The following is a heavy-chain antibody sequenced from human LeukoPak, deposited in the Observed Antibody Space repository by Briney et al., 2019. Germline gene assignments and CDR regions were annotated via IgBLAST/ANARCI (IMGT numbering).Heavy chain of an antibody. D-gene: IGHD3-3*01. CDR1: GFTFSSYG. CDR2: ISYDGSNK. J-gene: IGHJ4*02. V-gene: IGHV3-30*18. CDR3: AKGGSGSDFWSGYYEGAFDY. Sequence: PGRSLRLSCAASGFTFSSYGIHWVRQAPGKGLEWVAVISYDGSNKYYADSVKGRFTISRDNSKNTLYLQMNSLRAEDTAVYYCAKGGSGSDFWSGYYEGAFDYWGQGTLVTVSS.